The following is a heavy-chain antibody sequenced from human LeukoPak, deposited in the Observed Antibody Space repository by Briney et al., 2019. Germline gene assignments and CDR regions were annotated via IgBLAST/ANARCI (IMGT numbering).Heavy chain of an antibody. CDR3: AREGTSGTHLNWFDP. V-gene: IGHV4-31*03. J-gene: IGHJ5*02. D-gene: IGHD1-1*01. CDR2: IYYSGST. CDR1: GGSISSGGYY. Sequence: SETLSLTCTVSGGSISSGGYYWSWIRQHPVKGLEWIGYIYYSGSTYYNPSLKSRVTISVDTSKNQFSLKLSSVTAADTAVYYCAREGTSGTHLNWFDPWGQGTLVTVSS.